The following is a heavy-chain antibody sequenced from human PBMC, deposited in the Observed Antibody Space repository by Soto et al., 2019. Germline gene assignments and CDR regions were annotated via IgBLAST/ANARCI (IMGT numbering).Heavy chain of an antibody. CDR2: IYYSGST. CDR3: ARDGYYYDSSGYLWFDP. D-gene: IGHD3-22*01. Sequence: SETLSLTCTVSGGSISSYYWSWIRQPPGKGLEWIGYIYYSGSTNYNPSFKSRVTISVDTSKNQFSLKLSSVTAADTAVYYCARDGYYYDSSGYLWFDPWGQGPQVTVSS. V-gene: IGHV4-59*01. CDR1: GGSISSYY. J-gene: IGHJ5*02.